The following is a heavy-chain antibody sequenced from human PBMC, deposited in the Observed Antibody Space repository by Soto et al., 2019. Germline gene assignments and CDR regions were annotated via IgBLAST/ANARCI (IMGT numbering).Heavy chain of an antibody. V-gene: IGHV4-59*01. CDR3: ANYPTTVTSDY. CDR2: IYYSGST. J-gene: IGHJ4*02. D-gene: IGHD4-17*01. Sequence: PSETLSLTCSVSGGSISSYYGSWIRQPPGKGLEWIGYIYYSGSTNYNPSLKSRVTISVDTSKNQFSLKLSSVTAADTAVYYCANYPTTVTSDYWGQGTLVTVSS. CDR1: GGSISSYY.